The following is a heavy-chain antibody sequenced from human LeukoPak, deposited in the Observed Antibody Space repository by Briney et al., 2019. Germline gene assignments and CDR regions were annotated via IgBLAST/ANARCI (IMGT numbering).Heavy chain of an antibody. CDR1: GFAFNTYW. J-gene: IGHJ4*02. CDR2: IDGDGSST. D-gene: IGHD6-13*01. V-gene: IGHV3-74*01. Sequence: GGSLRLSCAASGFAFNTYWMHWVRQAPGKGLVWVSRIDGDGSSTSYADSVKGRFTISRDNAKNTLHLQMNSLRAEVTAVYYCARGRGYSFDYWGQGTLLTVSS. CDR3: ARGRGYSFDY.